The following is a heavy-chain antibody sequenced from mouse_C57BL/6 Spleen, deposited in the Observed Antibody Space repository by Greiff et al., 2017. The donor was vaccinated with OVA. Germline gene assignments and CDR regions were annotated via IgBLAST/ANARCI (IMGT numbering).Heavy chain of an antibody. Sequence: VQRVESGAELVKPGASVKLSCKASGYTFTEYTIHWVKQRSGQGLEWIGWFYPGSGSIKYNEKFKDKATLTADKSSSTVYMELSRLTSEDSAVYCCARHEVSGYYFDYWGQGTTLTVSS. D-gene: IGHD6-2*01. J-gene: IGHJ2*01. CDR3: ARHEVSGYYFDY. CDR1: GYTFTEYT. CDR2: FYPGSGSI. V-gene: IGHV1-62-2*01.